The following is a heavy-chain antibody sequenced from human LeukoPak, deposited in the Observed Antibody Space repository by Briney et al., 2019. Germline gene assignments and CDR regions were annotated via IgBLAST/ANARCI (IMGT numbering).Heavy chain of an antibody. CDR3: ARESEMGITMVRASYYMDV. V-gene: IGHV3-7*01. CDR1: GFTFSSYW. Sequence: PGGSLRLSCAASGFTFSSYWMSWVCQAPGKGLEWVANIKQDGSEKYYVDSVKGRFTISRDSAKNSLYLQMNSLRAEDTAVYYCARESEMGITMVRASYYMDVWGKGTTVTVSS. CDR2: IKQDGSEK. D-gene: IGHD3-10*01. J-gene: IGHJ6*03.